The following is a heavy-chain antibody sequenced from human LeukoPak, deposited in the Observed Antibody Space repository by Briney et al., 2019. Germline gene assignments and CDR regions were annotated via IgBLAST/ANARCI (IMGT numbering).Heavy chain of an antibody. CDR1: GYSFTSYW. D-gene: IGHD6-13*01. V-gene: IGHV5-51*01. CDR3: ARQYSSSWYLWFDP. CDR2: IYPGDSDT. Sequence: GESLKISCKGSGYSFTSYWIGWVRQMPGKGLEXXXIIYPGDSDTRYSPSFQGQVTISADKSISTAYLQWSSLKASDTAMYYCARQYSSSWYLWFDPWGQGTLVTVSS. J-gene: IGHJ5*02.